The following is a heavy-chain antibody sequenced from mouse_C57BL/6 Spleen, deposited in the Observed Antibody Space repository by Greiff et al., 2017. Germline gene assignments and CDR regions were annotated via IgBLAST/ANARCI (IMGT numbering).Heavy chain of an antibody. V-gene: IGHV14-3*01. J-gene: IGHJ4*01. CDR1: GFNIKNTY. CDR3: ARTHYYYVSSYYAMDY. Sequence: VQLQQSVAELVRPGASVKLSCTASGFNIKNTYMHWVKQRPEQGLEWIGRIDPANGNTKYAPKFQGKATITADTSSNTAYLQLSSLTSDDTAIDYCARTHYYYVSSYYAMDYWGQGTSVTVSS. CDR2: IDPANGNT. D-gene: IGHD1-1*01.